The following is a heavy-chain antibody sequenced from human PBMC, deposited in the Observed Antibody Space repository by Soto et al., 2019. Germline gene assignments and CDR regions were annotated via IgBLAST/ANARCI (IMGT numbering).Heavy chain of an antibody. V-gene: IGHV3-23*01. D-gene: IGHD6-19*01. J-gene: IGHJ4*02. CDR3: ARRTSGWYLAY. CDR1: GFTFSSYA. Sequence: EVQLLESGGGLVQPGGSLRLSCAASGFTFSSYAMSWVRQAPGKGLEWVSVISGSGGSTYYADSVKGRFTISRDNSENTLYLQMNSLRAEDTAVYYCARRTSGWYLAYWGQGTLVTVSS. CDR2: ISGSGGST.